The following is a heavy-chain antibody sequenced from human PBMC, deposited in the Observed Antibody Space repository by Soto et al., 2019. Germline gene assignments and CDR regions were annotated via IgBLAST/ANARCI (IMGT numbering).Heavy chain of an antibody. Sequence: SETLSLTCTVSGGSISSYYWSWIRQPPGKGLEWIGYIYYSGSTNYNPSLKSRVTISVDTSKNQFSLKLSSVTAADTAVYYCARRGDCGGDCYSELDYFDYWGQGTLVTVSS. CDR1: GGSISSYY. V-gene: IGHV4-59*08. J-gene: IGHJ4*02. CDR2: IYYSGST. D-gene: IGHD2-21*01. CDR3: ARRGDCGGDCYSELDYFDY.